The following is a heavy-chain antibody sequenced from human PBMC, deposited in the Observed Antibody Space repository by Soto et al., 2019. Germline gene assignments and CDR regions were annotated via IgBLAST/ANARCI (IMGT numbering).Heavy chain of an antibody. Sequence: SETLSLTCAVYGGSFSGYYWSWIRQPPGRGLEWIGEINHSGTTNNNPSLKRRVTISVDTSKNQYSLKVSSVTAADTAVYYCARRTAGGSGTYYNSWFDPWGQGTLVTVSS. CDR3: ARRTAGGSGTYYNSWFDP. CDR1: GGSFSGYY. D-gene: IGHD3-10*01. J-gene: IGHJ5*02. CDR2: INHSGTT. V-gene: IGHV4-34*01.